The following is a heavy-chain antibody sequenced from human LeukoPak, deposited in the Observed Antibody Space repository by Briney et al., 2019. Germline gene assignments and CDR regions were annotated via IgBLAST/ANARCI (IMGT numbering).Heavy chain of an antibody. CDR2: IYYSGST. J-gene: IGHJ4*02. D-gene: IGHD4-17*01. CDR1: GGSISSNNYY. CDR3: ARSQGGGDSFDY. V-gene: IGHV4-39*01. Sequence: NTSETLSLTCTVSGGSISSNNYYWGWIRQPPGKGLEWIGSIYYSGSTYNNPSLKSRVTISVDTTKNQFSLKLTSVTAADTAVYYCARSQGGGDSFDYWGQGTLVTVSS.